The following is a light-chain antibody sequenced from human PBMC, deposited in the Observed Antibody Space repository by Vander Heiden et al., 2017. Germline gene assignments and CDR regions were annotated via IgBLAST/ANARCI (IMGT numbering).Light chain of an antibody. CDR2: EVT. CDR1: SSDVRSYDI. V-gene: IGLV2-23*02. Sequence: QSALTQPASVSGSPGQSITIPCTGTSSDVRSYDIVSWYQQHPGKVPKLLIYEVTKRPSGVSNRFSGSKSGNTASLTISGLQAEDEADYFCCSYAGGSTLYIFGTGTKVTVL. J-gene: IGLJ1*01. CDR3: CSYAGGSTLYI.